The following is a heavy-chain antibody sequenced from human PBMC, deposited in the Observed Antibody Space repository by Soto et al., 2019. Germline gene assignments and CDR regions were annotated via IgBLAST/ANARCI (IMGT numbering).Heavy chain of an antibody. D-gene: IGHD5-12*01. J-gene: IGHJ4*02. CDR3: ARDSDGYNPFDY. CDR1: GGTFSSYA. V-gene: IGHV1-69*05. CDR2: IIPIFGTA. Sequence: SVKVSCKASGGTFSSYAISWVRQAPGQGLEWMGGIIPIFGTANYAQKLQGRVTMTTDTSTSTAYMELRSLRSDDTAVYYCARDSDGYNPFDYWGQGTLVTVSS.